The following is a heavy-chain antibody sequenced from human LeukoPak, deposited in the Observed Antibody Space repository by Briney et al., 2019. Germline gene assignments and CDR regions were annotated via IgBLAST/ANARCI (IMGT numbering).Heavy chain of an antibody. V-gene: IGHV3-74*01. J-gene: IGHJ4*02. CDR1: GFPFRSHW. CDR2: ISTDGTTT. CDR3: ARSLGYSSGG. D-gene: IGHD2-15*01. Sequence: GGSLRLSCAASGFPFRSHWMHWVRQVPGKGLVWVSHISTDGTTTNYADYVKGRFTISRDNAKDTLYLQLNSLRAEDTAIYYCARSLGYSSGGWGQGTLVTVSS.